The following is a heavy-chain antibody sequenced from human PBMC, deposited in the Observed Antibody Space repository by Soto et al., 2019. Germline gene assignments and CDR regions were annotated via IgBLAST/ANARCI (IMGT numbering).Heavy chain of an antibody. CDR3: ARRGMSKFGFDT. J-gene: IGHJ3*02. CDR2: FNPSGDAT. CDR1: GYIFSNYY. V-gene: IGHV1-46*01. Sequence: QVQLVQSGAEVKKPGTSVKVSCKASGYIFSNYYMHWVRQAPGQGLEWMGVFNPSGDATHYAQSFQGRVSVTRDTSTSTVYMELSTLTSEDTAVYYCARRGMSKFGFDTWGQGTMVTVSS. D-gene: IGHD3-10*01.